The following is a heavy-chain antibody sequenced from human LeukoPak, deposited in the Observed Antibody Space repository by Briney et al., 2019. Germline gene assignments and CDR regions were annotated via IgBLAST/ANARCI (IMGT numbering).Heavy chain of an antibody. CDR1: GFTFSTYW. CDR2: IKHDGGEK. J-gene: IGHJ4*02. V-gene: IGHV3-7*01. Sequence: VGSLRLSRAASGFTFSTYWISWVRQAPGQGLGWVANIKHDGGEKYYVDSVEGRFTISRDNARNSLYLQMNGLRADDTAVYFCARDKQGTPFSNPETRLDYWGQGTLVTVSS. D-gene: IGHD2-15*01. CDR3: ARDKQGTPFSNPETRLDY.